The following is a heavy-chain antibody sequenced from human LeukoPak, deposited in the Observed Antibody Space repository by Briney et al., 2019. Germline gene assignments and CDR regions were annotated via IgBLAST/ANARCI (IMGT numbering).Heavy chain of an antibody. CDR3: RTSLEYYDY. J-gene: IGHJ4*02. V-gene: IGHV3-66*01. CDR1: EFSVGSNY. Sequence: LPGGSLRLSCAASEFSVGSNYMTWVRQAPGKGLEWVSLIYSGGSTYYADSVKGRFTISRDNSKNTLLLQMNSLRAEDTAVYYCRTSLEYYDYWGQGTLVTVSS. D-gene: IGHD1-26*01. CDR2: IYSGGST.